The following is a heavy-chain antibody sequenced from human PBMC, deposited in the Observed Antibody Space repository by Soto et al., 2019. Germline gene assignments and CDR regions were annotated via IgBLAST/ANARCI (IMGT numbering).Heavy chain of an antibody. V-gene: IGHV3-23*01. CDR3: AKEFYYDASGQYSDLYFDS. CDR2: FSGPGGGT. J-gene: IGHJ4*02. D-gene: IGHD3-22*01. CDR1: GFTFSRFA. Sequence: GGSLRLSCEASGFTFSRFAMSWVRQAPGKGLEWVSTFSGPGGGTYYADSVKGRFTISRDNFKSSLYLQMSNLRAEDTAIYYCAKEFYYDASGQYSDLYFDSWGQGALVTVSS.